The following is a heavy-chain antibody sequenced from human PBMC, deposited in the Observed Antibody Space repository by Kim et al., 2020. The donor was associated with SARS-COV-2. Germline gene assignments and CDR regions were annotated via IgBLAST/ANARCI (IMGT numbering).Heavy chain of an antibody. J-gene: IGHJ4*02. CDR2: IYYSGGT. CDR3: ARGRAYSSLNY. D-gene: IGHD6-19*01. V-gene: IGHV4-59*13. CDR1: GGSISSYY. Sequence: SETLSLTCTVSGGSISSYYWSWIRQPPGKGLEWIGYIYYSGGTDYNTSLKSRVTISVDTSKNQFSLKLTSVTAADTAVYYCARGRAYSSLNYWGQGTLVT.